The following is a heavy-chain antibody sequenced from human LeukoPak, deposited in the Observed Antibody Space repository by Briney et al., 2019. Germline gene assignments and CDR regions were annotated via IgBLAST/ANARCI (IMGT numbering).Heavy chain of an antibody. V-gene: IGHV3-48*03. CDR3: ARDGWVDY. J-gene: IGHJ4*02. CDR1: GFTFSSYE. D-gene: IGHD6-19*01. CDR2: ISSSGRTI. Sequence: GGSLRLSCAASGFTFSSYEMNWVRQVPGKGLEWVSYISSSGRTIFYADSVKGRFTISRDNAKNSLFLQVNSLRAEDTAVYYCARDGWVDYWGQGTLVTVSS.